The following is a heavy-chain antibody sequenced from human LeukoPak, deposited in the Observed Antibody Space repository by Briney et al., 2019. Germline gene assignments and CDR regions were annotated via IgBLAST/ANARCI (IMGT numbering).Heavy chain of an antibody. CDR3: TTQAPYYDSSGYLASFDY. CDR2: IKSKTDGGTT. Sequence: GGSLRLSCAASGFTFSNAWMSWVRQAPGKGLEWVGRIKSKTDGGTTDYAAPVKGRFTISRDDSKNTLYLQMNSLKTEDTAVYYCTTQAPYYDSSGYLASFDYWGQGTLVTVSS. V-gene: IGHV3-15*01. J-gene: IGHJ4*02. D-gene: IGHD3-22*01. CDR1: GFTFSNAW.